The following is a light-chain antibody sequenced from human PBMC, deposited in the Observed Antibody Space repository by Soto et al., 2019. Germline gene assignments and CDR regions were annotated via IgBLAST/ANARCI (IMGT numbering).Light chain of an antibody. Sequence: DIQMTQAPSSLSASVGDRVTITCRARQDISTYLAWYQQKPGKVPKLLISAAYTLQSGVPPRFSGSGSGTDFTLTISSLQPEGVATYYCQKDDHAPLTFGGGTKVEIK. CDR3: QKDDHAPLT. J-gene: IGKJ4*01. V-gene: IGKV1-27*01. CDR2: AAY. CDR1: QDISTY.